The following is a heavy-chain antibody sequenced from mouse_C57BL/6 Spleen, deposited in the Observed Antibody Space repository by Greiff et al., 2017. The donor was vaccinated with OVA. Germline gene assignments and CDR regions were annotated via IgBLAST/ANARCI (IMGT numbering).Heavy chain of an antibody. Sequence: EVKVVESGGGLVKPGGSLKLSCAASGFTFSDYGMHWVRQAPEKGLEWVAYISSGSSTIYYADTVKGRFTISRDNAKNTLFLQMTSLRSEDTAMYYCASDGDYEGWYFDVWGTGTTVTVSS. V-gene: IGHV5-17*01. CDR2: ISSGSSTI. CDR3: ASDGDYEGWYFDV. J-gene: IGHJ1*03. D-gene: IGHD2-13*01. CDR1: GFTFSDYG.